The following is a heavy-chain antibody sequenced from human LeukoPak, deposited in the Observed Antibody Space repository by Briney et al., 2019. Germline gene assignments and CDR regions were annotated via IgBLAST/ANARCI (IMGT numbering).Heavy chain of an antibody. CDR2: ISSSGSTI. Sequence: GGSLGLSCAASGFTFSSYEMNWVRQAPGKGLEWVSYISSSGSTIYCADSVKGRFTISRDNAKNSLYLQMNSLRAEDTAVYYCAREDIVVVPAAMDPAASSYYYYYYMDVWGKGTTVTISS. J-gene: IGHJ6*03. CDR3: AREDIVVVPAAMDPAASSYYYYYYMDV. D-gene: IGHD2-2*01. V-gene: IGHV3-48*03. CDR1: GFTFSSYE.